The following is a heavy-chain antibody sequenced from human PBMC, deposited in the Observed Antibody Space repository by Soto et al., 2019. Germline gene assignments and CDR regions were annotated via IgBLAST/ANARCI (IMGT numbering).Heavy chain of an antibody. CDR3: AKIPDLCYYDNSGHFYFDH. D-gene: IGHD3-22*01. CDR1: GFTFSSCA. CDR2: ISGGGAST. Sequence: PGGSLRLSCAASGFTFSSCAMSWVRQAPGKGQEWVSTISGGGASTYYADYVKGRFTISRDKTKSTLYVQMNSLRVEDTAVYYCAKIPDLCYYDNSGHFYFDHWGQGALVTVSS. V-gene: IGHV3-23*01. J-gene: IGHJ4*02.